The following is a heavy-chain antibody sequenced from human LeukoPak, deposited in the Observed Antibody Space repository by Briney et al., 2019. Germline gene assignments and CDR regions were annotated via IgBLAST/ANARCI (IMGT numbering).Heavy chain of an antibody. CDR1: GGSISSSSYY. J-gene: IGHJ4*02. V-gene: IGHV4-39*07. CDR3: AGGVGATTYF. CDR2: IYYGGST. Sequence: SETLSLTCTVSGGSISSSSYYWGWIRQPPWKGLEWIGVIYYGGSTYYHPSLKSRVTISMDTSKSQFSLRLTSVTAADTAVYYCAGGVGATTYFWGQGTLVTVSS. D-gene: IGHD1-26*01.